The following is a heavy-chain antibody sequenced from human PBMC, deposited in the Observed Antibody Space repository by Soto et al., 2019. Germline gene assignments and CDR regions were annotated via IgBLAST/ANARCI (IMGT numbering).Heavy chain of an antibody. CDR2: INAGDSNT. J-gene: IGHJ4*02. CDR3: ARGIWSDDRYYFDN. D-gene: IGHD3-3*01. CDR1: GYTFTSYG. Sequence: ASVKVSCKASGYTFTSYGISWVRQAPGQRLEWMGWINAGDSNTKYSQKFQGRLTLTRDTSASTAYMELRSLRSEDRAVYYCARGIWSDDRYYFDNWGQGTLVTVSS. V-gene: IGHV1-3*01.